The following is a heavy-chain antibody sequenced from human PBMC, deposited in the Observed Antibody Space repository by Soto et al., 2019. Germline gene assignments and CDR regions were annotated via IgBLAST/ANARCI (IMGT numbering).Heavy chain of an antibody. J-gene: IGHJ4*02. V-gene: IGHV3-23*01. CDR1: GLTFSTYA. CDR3: AKGRPNSYGSGGGYYKAGGDY. Sequence: EVQLLGSGGGLVQPGGSLRLSCAASGLTFSTYAMSWVRQAPGKGLEWVSSISGNGANTYYTDSVKGRFIISRDNSKNTLFPQMNSLSAEDPALYYCAKGRPNSYGSGGGYYKAGGDYWGQGTLVTVSS. D-gene: IGHD3-10*01. CDR2: ISGNGANT.